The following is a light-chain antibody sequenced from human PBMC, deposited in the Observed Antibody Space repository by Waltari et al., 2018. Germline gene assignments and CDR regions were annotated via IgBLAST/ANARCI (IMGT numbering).Light chain of an antibody. V-gene: IGLV3-25*03. J-gene: IGLJ2*01. CDR3: QSADSSGTYVV. Sequence: SYELTQPPSVSVSPGQTARINCSGDALPKQYAYWYQQKPGQAPVLVIYKDSGRPSGIPERFSGSSSGTTVTLTISGVQAEDEADYYCQSADSSGTYVVFGGGTKLTVL. CDR2: KDS. CDR1: ALPKQY.